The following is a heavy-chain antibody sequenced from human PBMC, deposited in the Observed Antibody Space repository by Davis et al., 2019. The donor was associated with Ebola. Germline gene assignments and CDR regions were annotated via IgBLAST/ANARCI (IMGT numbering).Heavy chain of an antibody. CDR1: GGSFSGYY. Sequence: MPGGSLRLSCAVYGGSFSGYYWSWIRQPPGKGLEWIGSIYYSGSTYYNPSLKSRVTISVDTSKNQFSLKLSSVTAADTAVYYCARLFRYYDSSGYLDYWGQGTLVTVSS. CDR3: ARLFRYYDSSGYLDY. CDR2: IYYSGST. J-gene: IGHJ4*02. V-gene: IGHV4-34*01. D-gene: IGHD3-22*01.